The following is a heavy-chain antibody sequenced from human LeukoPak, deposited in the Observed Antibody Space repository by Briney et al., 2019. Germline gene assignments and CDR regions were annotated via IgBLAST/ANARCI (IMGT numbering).Heavy chain of an antibody. CDR2: ISYDGSNK. CDR1: GFTFSSYG. V-gene: IGHV3-30*18. CDR3: AKGWSGMDV. J-gene: IGHJ6*02. Sequence: GGSLRLSYAASGFTFSSYGMHWVRQAPGKGLEWVAVISYDGSNKYYADSVKGRFTISRDNSKNTLYLQMNSLRAEDTAVYYCAKGWSGMDVWGQGTTVTVSS.